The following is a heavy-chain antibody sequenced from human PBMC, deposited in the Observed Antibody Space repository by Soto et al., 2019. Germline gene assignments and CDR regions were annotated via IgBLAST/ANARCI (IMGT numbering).Heavy chain of an antibody. V-gene: IGHV4-30-4*01. CDR1: GDSITSDNYY. J-gene: IGHJ6*04. Sequence: QVQLQESGPGLVKPSQTLALTCTVSGDSITSDNYYWTSIRHRPGGRMEWIGHVFYSGTTFYNPCFKSRLSISQGTPETQFSLRLNSGPAAYTAVYYAAIGLTFLNCFAPWGKGTMVTVSS. D-gene: IGHD2-21*02. CDR2: VFYSGTT. CDR3: AIGLTFLNCFAP.